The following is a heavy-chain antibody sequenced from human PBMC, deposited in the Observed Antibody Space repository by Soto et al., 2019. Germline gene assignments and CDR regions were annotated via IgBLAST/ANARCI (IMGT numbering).Heavy chain of an antibody. CDR2: IYYIFST. CDR1: GGSISSYY. J-gene: IGHJ4*02. CDR3: SRATRGNYGYTSYFDY. Sequence: SETLSLTCTVSGGSISSYYWIWIRQPPVNGLEFIGYIYYIFSTNYNPSLKSRFTISLYTSKNHFSLKLISFTAAYTSVYYCSRATRGNYGYTSYFDYWGQGTLVTVSS. D-gene: IGHD1-7*01. V-gene: IGHV4-59*01.